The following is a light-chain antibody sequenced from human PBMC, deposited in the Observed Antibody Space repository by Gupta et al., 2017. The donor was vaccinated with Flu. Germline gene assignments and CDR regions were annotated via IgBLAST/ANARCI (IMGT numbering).Light chain of an antibody. CDR1: KLGEKF. CDR2: QDK. CDR3: QAWDTHSTV. V-gene: IGLV3-1*01. Sequence: SPGQTASITCSGGKLGEKFVCWYQQKPGQSPVLVIYQDKRRPSGIPERYSGSMSGNTATLXIXGTQPMXEADYYCQAWDTHSTVFGPGTKVTVL. J-gene: IGLJ1*01.